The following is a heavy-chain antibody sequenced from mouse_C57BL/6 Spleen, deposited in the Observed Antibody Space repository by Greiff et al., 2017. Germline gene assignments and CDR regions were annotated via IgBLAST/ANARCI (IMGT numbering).Heavy chain of an antibody. CDR2: IYPGGGDT. CDR3: ARSNSYGDYYFAY. Sequence: QVQLLQSGAELVKPGASVKISCKASGYAFSSYWMTWVKQRPGKGLEWVGHIYPGGGDTNYNGTFKGKATLTVDTSSSTVYMQLSSLTSEDSAVYFCARSNSYGDYYFAYWGQGTTLTVSS. V-gene: IGHV1-80*01. CDR1: GYAFSSYW. J-gene: IGHJ2*01. D-gene: IGHD2-13*01.